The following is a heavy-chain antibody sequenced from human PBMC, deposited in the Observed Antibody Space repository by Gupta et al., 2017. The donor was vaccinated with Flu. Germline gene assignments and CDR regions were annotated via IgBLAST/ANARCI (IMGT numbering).Heavy chain of an antibody. J-gene: IGHJ4*02. V-gene: IGHV1-18*01. Sequence: QVQLVQSGSEIKKPGASVKVSCKTSGYTFTSYGVYWVRQAPRQGLEWMGWISGYNGNTNYAQNLQGRVTRTTDTSTTTAYMELTSLAADDTAVYYGARGDAPYPYYQRRLFDYWGQGTRGTVSS. D-gene: IGHD2-2*01. CDR3: ARGDAPYPYYQRRLFDY. CDR2: ISGYNGNT. CDR1: GYTFTSYG.